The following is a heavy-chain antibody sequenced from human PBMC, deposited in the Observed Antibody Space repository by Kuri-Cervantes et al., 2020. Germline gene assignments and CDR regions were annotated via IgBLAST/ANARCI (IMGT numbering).Heavy chain of an antibody. D-gene: IGHD6-25*01. CDR2: INPSGGST. CDR3: ARAESPSGLGLYYFDY. Sequence: ASVKVSCKASGYTFTSYYMHWVRQAPGQGLEWMGIINPSGGSTSYAQKFQGRVTMTRDTSTSTVYMELSSLRSEDTAVYYCARAESPSGLGLYYFDYWGQGTLVTVSS. V-gene: IGHV1-46*01. J-gene: IGHJ4*02. CDR1: GYTFTSYY.